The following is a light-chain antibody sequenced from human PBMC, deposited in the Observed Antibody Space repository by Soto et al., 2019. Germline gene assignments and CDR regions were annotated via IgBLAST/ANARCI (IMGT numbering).Light chain of an antibody. CDR3: TSYVGSDIWV. J-gene: IGLJ3*02. V-gene: IGLV2-8*01. CDR1: SSDVGAYKY. Sequence: QSALTQPPSASGSPGQSVTISCTGTSSDVGAYKYVSWYQQYPGKAPKLMIYEVSKRPSGVTDRFSGSKSGNTASLTVSGLQAEDEADYYSTSYVGSDIWVFGGGTKLTVL. CDR2: EVS.